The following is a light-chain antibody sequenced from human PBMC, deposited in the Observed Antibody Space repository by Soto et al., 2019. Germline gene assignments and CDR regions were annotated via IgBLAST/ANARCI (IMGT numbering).Light chain of an antibody. V-gene: IGKV1-5*03. J-gene: IGKJ1*01. Sequence: DIQMTQYPSTLSASVGDRVTITCRASQSISTWLAWYQQEPGKAPKLLIHKASSLQSGVPSRFSGSGSGTDFTLTISSLHPDDFATYYCQQYNSYSPTFGQVTKVDIK. CDR3: QQYNSYSPT. CDR2: KAS. CDR1: QSISTW.